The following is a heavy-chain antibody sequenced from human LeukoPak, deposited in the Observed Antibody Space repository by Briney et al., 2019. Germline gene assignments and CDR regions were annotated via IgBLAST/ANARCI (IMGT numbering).Heavy chain of an antibody. CDR3: ARELLPITMVRGVFAY. CDR2: ISISGGNI. V-gene: IGHV3-11*01. CDR1: GFSLSDYY. Sequence: PGGSLRLSCAASGFSLSDYYMSWIRQAPGKGLEWLAYISISGGNIYYADSVKGRFTISRDNAQNSLYLQTNSLRAEDTAVYYCARELLPITMVRGVFAYWGQGILVTVSS. J-gene: IGHJ4*02. D-gene: IGHD3-10*01.